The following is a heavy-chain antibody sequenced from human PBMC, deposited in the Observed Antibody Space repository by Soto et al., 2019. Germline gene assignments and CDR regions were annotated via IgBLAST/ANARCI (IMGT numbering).Heavy chain of an antibody. V-gene: IGHV1-46*01. CDR1: GYTFTSYY. D-gene: IGHD2-15*01. J-gene: IGHJ4*02. Sequence: QVQLVQSGAEVKKPGASVKVSCKASGYTFTSYYMHWVRQAPGQGLEWMGIINPSGGSTTYAQKFHGGVTMTSDTSTGTVYMELSSLRSEDTAVYYCARVGCSGGSCYAVDYWGQGTLVTVSS. CDR2: INPSGGST. CDR3: ARVGCSGGSCYAVDY.